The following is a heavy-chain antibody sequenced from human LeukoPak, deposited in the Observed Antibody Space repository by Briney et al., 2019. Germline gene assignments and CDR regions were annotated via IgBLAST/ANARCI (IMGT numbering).Heavy chain of an antibody. CDR3: ARFLPENGGDWKPFDY. V-gene: IGHV4-59*01. Sequence: SETLSLTCTVSGGSISSYYWSWIRQPPGKGLEWIGYIYYSGSTNYNPSLKSRVTISADTSKNQFSLKLSSVTAADTAVYYCARFLPENGGDWKPFDYWGQGTLVTVSS. CDR1: GGSISSYY. D-gene: IGHD2-21*02. CDR2: IYYSGST. J-gene: IGHJ4*02.